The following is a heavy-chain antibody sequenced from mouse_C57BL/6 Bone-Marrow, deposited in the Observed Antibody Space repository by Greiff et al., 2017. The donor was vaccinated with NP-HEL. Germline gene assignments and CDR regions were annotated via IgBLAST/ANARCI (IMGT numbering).Heavy chain of an antibody. J-gene: IGHJ1*03. CDR2: ITHSGET. V-gene: IGHV12-3*01. D-gene: IGHD2-3*01. CDR3: AGDYDGYWYFDV. Sequence: ESGPGLVKPSQSLFLTCSITGFPITSGYYWIWIRQSPGKPLEWMGYITHSGETFYNPSLTTPISITRQTSNNQFFLQLNSVTTEDTAMYYCAGDYDGYWYFDVWGTGTTVTVSS. CDR1: GFPITSGYY.